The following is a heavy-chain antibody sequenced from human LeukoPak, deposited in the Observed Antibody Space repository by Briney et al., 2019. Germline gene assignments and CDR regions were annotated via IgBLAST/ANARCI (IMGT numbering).Heavy chain of an antibody. CDR3: AREEIEVVPAATFWFDP. Sequence: SETLSLTCAVYGGSFSGYYWSWIRQPPGKGLEWIGEINHSGSTNYNPSLKSRVTISVDTSKNQFSLKLSSVTAADTAVYYCAREEIEVVPAATFWFDPWGQGTLVTVSS. V-gene: IGHV4-34*01. D-gene: IGHD2-2*01. J-gene: IGHJ5*02. CDR1: GGSFSGYY. CDR2: INHSGST.